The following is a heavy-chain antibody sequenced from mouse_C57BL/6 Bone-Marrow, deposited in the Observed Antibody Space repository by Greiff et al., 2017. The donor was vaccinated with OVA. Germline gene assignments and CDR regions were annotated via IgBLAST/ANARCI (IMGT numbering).Heavy chain of an antibody. V-gene: IGHV2-2*01. D-gene: IGHD2-12*01. J-gene: IGHJ3*01. Sequence: QVQLQQSGPGLVQPSQSLSITCTVSGFSLTSYGVHWVRQSPGKGLEWLGVIWSGGGTDYNAAFISRLSISKDNSTSHVFFTMNRLPAQDTAISYCARNAYYSDAWFAYWGQGTLVTVSA. CDR2: IWSGGGT. CDR3: ARNAYYSDAWFAY. CDR1: GFSLTSYG.